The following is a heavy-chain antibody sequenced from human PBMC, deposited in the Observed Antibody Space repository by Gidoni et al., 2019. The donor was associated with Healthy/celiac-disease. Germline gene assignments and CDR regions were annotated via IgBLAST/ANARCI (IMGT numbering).Heavy chain of an antibody. CDR3: AKDPSGPLDY. J-gene: IGHJ4*02. Sequence: QVQLVESGGGVVQPGRSLRLPLSASGFTFSSYGMHWVRQAPGKGLEWVAVISYDGSNKYYADSVKGRFTISRDNSKNTLYLQMNSLRAEDTAVYYCAKDPSGPLDYWGQGTLVTVSS. CDR1: GFTFSSYG. CDR2: ISYDGSNK. D-gene: IGHD6-25*01. V-gene: IGHV3-30*18.